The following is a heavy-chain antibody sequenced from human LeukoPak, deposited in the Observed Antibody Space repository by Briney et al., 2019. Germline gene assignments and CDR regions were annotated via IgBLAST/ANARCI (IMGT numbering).Heavy chain of an antibody. V-gene: IGHV7-4-1*02. Sequence: ASVKVSCKSSGYTFTGYAMNWVRHAPGQGLEWMGWISTNTGNPTYAQGFTGRFVFSLDTSVSTAYLQISSLKAEDTAVYYCARKSVAATPRDVVYQYSYMDVWGKGTTVTVSS. CDR2: ISTNTGNP. J-gene: IGHJ6*03. D-gene: IGHD2-15*01. CDR1: GYTFTGYA. CDR3: ARKSVAATPRDVVYQYSYMDV.